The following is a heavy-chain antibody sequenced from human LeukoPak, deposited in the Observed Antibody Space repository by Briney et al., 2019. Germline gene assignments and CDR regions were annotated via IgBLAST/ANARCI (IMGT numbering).Heavy chain of an antibody. CDR3: ARVAPLYYYDGSGFDY. CDR2: IYYSGST. D-gene: IGHD3-22*01. CDR1: GGSISSYY. V-gene: IGHV4-59*01. Sequence: PSETLSLTCTVSGGSISSYYWSWIRQPPGKGLEWIGYIYYSGSTNYNPSLKSRVTVSVDTSKNQFSLKLSSVTAADTAAYYCARVAPLYYYDGSGFDYWGQGTLVTVSS. J-gene: IGHJ4*02.